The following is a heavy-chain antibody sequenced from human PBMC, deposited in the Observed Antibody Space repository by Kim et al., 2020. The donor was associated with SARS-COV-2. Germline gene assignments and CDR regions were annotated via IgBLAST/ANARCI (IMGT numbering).Heavy chain of an antibody. Sequence: GGSLRLSCAASGFTFSSYAMHWVRQAPGKGLEWVAVISYDGSNKYYADSVKGRFTISRDNSKNTLYLQMNSLRAEDTAVYYCARDEIRSGSYYGFYYYYYGMDVWAQGTTVTVSS. CDR2: ISYDGSNK. CDR3: ARDEIRSGSYYGFYYYYYGMDV. V-gene: IGHV3-30-3*01. CDR1: GFTFSSYA. D-gene: IGHD3-10*01. J-gene: IGHJ6*02.